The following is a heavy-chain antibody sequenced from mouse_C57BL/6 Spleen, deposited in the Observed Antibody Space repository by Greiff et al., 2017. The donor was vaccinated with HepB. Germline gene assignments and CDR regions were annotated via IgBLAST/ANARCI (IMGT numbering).Heavy chain of an antibody. D-gene: IGHD4-1*01. V-gene: IGHV1-64*01. CDR1: GYTFTSYW. Sequence: QVQLQQPGAELVKPGASVKLSCKASGYTFTSYWMHWVKQRPGQGLEWIGMIHPNSGSTNYNEKFKSKATLTVDKSSSTAYMQLSSLTSEDSAVYYWARTANWDRYYAMDYWGQGTSVTVSS. CDR3: ARTANWDRYYAMDY. J-gene: IGHJ4*01. CDR2: IHPNSGST.